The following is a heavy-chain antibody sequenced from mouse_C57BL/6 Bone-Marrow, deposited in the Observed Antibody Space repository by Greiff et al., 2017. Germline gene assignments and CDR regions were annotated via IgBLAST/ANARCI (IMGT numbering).Heavy chain of an antibody. Sequence: QVQLQQPGAELVRPGSSVKLSCKASGYTFTSYCMDWVKQRPGQGLEWIGNIYPSDSETHYNQKFKDKATLTVDKSSSTAYMQLSSLTSEDSAVYYCARYGTAWFAYWGQGTLVTVSA. CDR1: GYTFTSYC. J-gene: IGHJ3*01. D-gene: IGHD2-1*01. V-gene: IGHV1-61*01. CDR2: IYPSDSET. CDR3: ARYGTAWFAY.